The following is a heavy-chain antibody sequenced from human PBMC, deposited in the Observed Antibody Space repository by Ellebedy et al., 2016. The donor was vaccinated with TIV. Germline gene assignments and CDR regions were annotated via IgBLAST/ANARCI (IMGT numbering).Heavy chain of an antibody. CDR3: ARGLRFDI. V-gene: IGHV4-34*01. D-gene: IGHD2-21*02. Sequence: SETLSLXXAVYGGSFSGYYWSWIRQPPGKGLEWIGEINHSGSTNYNPSLKSRVTISVDTSKNQFSLKLSSVTAADTAVYYCARGLRFDIWGQGTMVTVSS. J-gene: IGHJ3*02. CDR2: INHSGST. CDR1: GGSFSGYY.